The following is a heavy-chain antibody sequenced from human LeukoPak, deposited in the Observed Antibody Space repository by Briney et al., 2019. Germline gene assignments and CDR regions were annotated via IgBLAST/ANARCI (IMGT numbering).Heavy chain of an antibody. J-gene: IGHJ4*02. Sequence: PGGSLRLSCAASGFTFSTFWIHWVRQAPGKGLVWVSRISGDGSTTTYADSVKGRFTISRDNAKNSLYPQMDSLRDEDTAVYYCARGSYGAVDYWGQGTLVTISS. CDR3: ARGSYGAVDY. V-gene: IGHV3-74*03. CDR1: GFTFSTFW. D-gene: IGHD4/OR15-4a*01. CDR2: ISGDGSTT.